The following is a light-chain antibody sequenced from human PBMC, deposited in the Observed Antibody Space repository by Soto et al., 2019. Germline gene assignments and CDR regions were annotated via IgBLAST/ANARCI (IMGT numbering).Light chain of an antibody. V-gene: IGKV3-15*01. CDR3: QQYNNWPPPLT. CDR1: QSVSST. J-gene: IGKJ4*01. Sequence: EIVMTQSPATLSVSPGERATLSCRASQSVSSTLAWYQQKPGQAPRLLIYGASTRATGIPARFSGSGSGTEFTLTISSLQSEAFAVYYCQQYNNWPPPLTFGGGTKVEIK. CDR2: GAS.